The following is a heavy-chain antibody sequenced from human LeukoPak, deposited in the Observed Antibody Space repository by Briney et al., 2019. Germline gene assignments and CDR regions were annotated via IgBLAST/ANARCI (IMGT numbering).Heavy chain of an antibody. CDR2: INQDGSER. Sequence: GGSLRLSCAASGFTFSSYWMTWVRQAPGKGLEWVANINQDGSERYYVDSVKGRFTISRDNFKNTLYLQMNSLRAEDTAIYYCAKGLYDYALDVWGQGTAVTVSS. CDR1: GFTFSSYW. J-gene: IGHJ6*02. V-gene: IGHV3-7*03. CDR3: AKGLYDYALDV.